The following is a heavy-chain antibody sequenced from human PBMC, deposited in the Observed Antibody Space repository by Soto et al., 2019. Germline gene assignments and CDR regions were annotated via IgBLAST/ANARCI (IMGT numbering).Heavy chain of an antibody. J-gene: IGHJ3*02. CDR1: GYSFTNYW. V-gene: IGHV5-51*01. CDR3: ATRLAVAGPGAFDI. Sequence: GESVKISCKGSGYSFTNYWIGWVRQMPGKGLEWMGIIYPGASDTRYSPSLQGQVTISADKSITTAYLQWSSLKASDTAMYYCATRLAVAGPGAFDIWGQGTMVTVSS. D-gene: IGHD6-19*01. CDR2: IYPGASDT.